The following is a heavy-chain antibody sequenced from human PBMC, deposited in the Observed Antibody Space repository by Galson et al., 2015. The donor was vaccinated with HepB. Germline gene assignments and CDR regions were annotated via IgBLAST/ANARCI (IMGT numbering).Heavy chain of an antibody. CDR1: GFIFNKYG. CDR3: ASLRVMVSVY. CDR2: ISSSGDSI. D-gene: IGHD3-22*01. V-gene: IGHV3-48*01. Sequence: SLRLSCAASGFIFNKYGMNWVRQAPGKGLEWVSYISSSGDSIKYADSVKGRFTISRDNAKNSLFLQMNSLRAEDTALYYCASLRVMVSVYWCQGTLVSVSS. J-gene: IGHJ4*02.